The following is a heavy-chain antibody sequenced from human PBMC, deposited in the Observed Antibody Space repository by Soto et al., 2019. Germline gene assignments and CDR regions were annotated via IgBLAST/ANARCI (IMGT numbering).Heavy chain of an antibody. D-gene: IGHD4-17*01. CDR2: IYHSGST. J-gene: IGHJ4*02. Sequence: SETLSLTCTVSGYSISSGYYWGWIRQPPGKGLEWIGSIYHSGSTYYNPSLKSRVTISVDTSKNQFSLKLSSVTAADTAVYYCARDGDYDVYFDYWGQGTLVTVSS. CDR1: GYSISSGYY. CDR3: ARDGDYDVYFDY. V-gene: IGHV4-38-2*02.